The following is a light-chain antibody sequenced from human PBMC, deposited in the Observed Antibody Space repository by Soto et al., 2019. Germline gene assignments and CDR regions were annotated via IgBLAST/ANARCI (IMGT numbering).Light chain of an antibody. CDR2: GAS. CDR1: QDISSH. J-gene: IGKJ4*01. Sequence: DIQLTQSPSFLSASVGDRVTFTCRASQDISSHLAWYQQRPGRAPKVLIYGASTLQSGVSSRFSGRGSGSGTTFTLTISSLQPEDFATYYCQQLSNYPATFGGGTKVEV. V-gene: IGKV1-9*01. CDR3: QQLSNYPAT.